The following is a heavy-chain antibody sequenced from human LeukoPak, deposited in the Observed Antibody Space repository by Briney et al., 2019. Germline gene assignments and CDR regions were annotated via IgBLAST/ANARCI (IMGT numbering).Heavy chain of an antibody. J-gene: IGHJ4*02. D-gene: IGHD5-12*01. V-gene: IGHV3-48*04. CDR2: IRSDTSTK. Sequence: GGSLRLSCAASGFTFSSYSINWVRQAPGKGLEWVSYIRSDTSTKYYADSVKGRFTISRDNAKNSVYLQMNSLRAEDTAVYYCTRDSGYEFDYWGQGTLVTVSS. CDR3: TRDSGYEFDY. CDR1: GFTFSSYS.